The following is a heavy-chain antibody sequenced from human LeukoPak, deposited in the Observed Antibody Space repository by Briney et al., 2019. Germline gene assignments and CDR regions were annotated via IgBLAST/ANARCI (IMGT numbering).Heavy chain of an antibody. CDR2: IYYSGST. CDR3: ARRRRYDILTGPRPFDY. V-gene: IGHV4-39*01. Sequence: SETLSLTCTVSGGSISSSSYYWGWIRQSPGKGLEWIGSIYYSGSTYYNPSLKSRVTISVDTSKNQFSLKLSSVTAADTAVYYCARRRRYDILTGPRPFDYWGQGTLVTVSS. J-gene: IGHJ4*02. CDR1: GGSISSSSYY. D-gene: IGHD3-9*01.